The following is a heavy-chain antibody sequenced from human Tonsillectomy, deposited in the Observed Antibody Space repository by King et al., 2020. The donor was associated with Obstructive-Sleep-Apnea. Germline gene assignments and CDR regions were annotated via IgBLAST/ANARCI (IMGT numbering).Heavy chain of an antibody. D-gene: IGHD3-10*01. CDR1: GGSISSGDYY. CDR3: ARGIIWFGELRWFDP. V-gene: IGHV4-30-4*01. CDR2: IYYSGST. J-gene: IGHJ5*02. Sequence: QLQESGPGLVKPSQTLSLTCTVSGGSISSGDYYWSWIRQPPGKGLEWIGYIYYSGSTYYNPSLKSRVTISLDTSQNQFSLKLSSLTAADTAVYYCARGIIWFGELRWFDPRGQGTLVTVSS.